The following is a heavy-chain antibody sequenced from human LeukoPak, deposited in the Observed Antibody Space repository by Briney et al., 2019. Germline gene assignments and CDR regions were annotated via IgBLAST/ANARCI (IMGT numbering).Heavy chain of an antibody. Sequence: ASVTVSCKTSGYSFTDYYMHWVRQAPGQGLEWMGWINPNSGSTNSAQTFQGRVTMTRDTSITTVYMEVSWLTSADTAIYYCARADRLHGGPYLIGPWGQGTLVTVSS. CDR1: GYSFTDYY. V-gene: IGHV1-2*02. CDR3: ARADRLHGGPYLIGP. CDR2: INPNSGST. J-gene: IGHJ5*02. D-gene: IGHD2-15*01.